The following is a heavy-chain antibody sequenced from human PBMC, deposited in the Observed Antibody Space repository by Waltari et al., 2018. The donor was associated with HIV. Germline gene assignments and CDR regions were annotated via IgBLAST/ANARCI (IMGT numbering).Heavy chain of an antibody. CDR3: TRAEKYSPSFRYYYYGMDV. J-gene: IGHJ6*02. D-gene: IGHD5-18*01. V-gene: IGHV3-49*03. CDR2: IRSKAYGGTT. CDR1: GFTFGDYA. Sequence: SCTASGFTFGDYAMSWFRQAPGKGLEWVGFIRSKAYGGTTEYAASVKGRFTISRDDSKSIAYLQMNSLKTEDTAVYYCTRAEKYSPSFRYYYYGMDVWGQGTTVTVSS.